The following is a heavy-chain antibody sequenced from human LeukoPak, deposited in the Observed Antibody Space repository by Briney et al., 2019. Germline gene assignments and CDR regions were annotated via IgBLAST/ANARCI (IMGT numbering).Heavy chain of an antibody. V-gene: IGHV3-48*03. Sequence: GGPLRLSCAASGFTFSSYEMIWVRQAPGKGLQWVSDISSSGTTIYYADSVKGRFTISRDNAKNSLYLQMNSLRAEDTAVYYCARKYCSTTSCLFDNWGQGTLVTVSS. CDR3: ARKYCSTTSCLFDN. D-gene: IGHD2-2*01. J-gene: IGHJ4*02. CDR2: ISSSGTTI. CDR1: GFTFSSYE.